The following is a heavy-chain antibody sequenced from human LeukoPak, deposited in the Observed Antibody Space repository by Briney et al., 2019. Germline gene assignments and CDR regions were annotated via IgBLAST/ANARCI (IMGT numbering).Heavy chain of an antibody. CDR1: GFTFSHYY. D-gene: IGHD5-18*01. CDR2: ISGSSGYI. Sequence: GGSLRLSCAASGFTFSHYYMTWVRQAPGKGLEWVSSISGSSGYIFYADSVKGRFTISRDNAKNSLYLQMNSLRAEDTAVYYCAKEHDVGIQLWFADAFDIWGQGTMVTVSS. J-gene: IGHJ3*02. V-gene: IGHV3-21*06. CDR3: AKEHDVGIQLWFADAFDI.